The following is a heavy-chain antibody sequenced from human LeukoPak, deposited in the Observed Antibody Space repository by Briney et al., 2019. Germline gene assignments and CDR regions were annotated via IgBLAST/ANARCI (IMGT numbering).Heavy chain of an antibody. CDR3: ARDHGRGYCSSTSCYPGVDY. V-gene: IGHV3-53*01. D-gene: IGHD2-2*01. Sequence: GGSLRLSCAASGFAVSTNYMSWVRQAPGEGLEWVSVIYSGDNTYYSDSVKGRFTISRDNSKNTLNLQMNSLRAEDTAVYYCARDHGRGYCSSTSCYPGVDYWGQGTLVTVSS. CDR2: IYSGDNT. CDR1: GFAVSTNY. J-gene: IGHJ4*02.